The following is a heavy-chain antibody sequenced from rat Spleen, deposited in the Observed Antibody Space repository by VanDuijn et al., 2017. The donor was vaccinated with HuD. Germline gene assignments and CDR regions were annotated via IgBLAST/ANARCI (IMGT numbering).Heavy chain of an antibody. D-gene: IGHD1-4*01. CDR2: ISPTGGST. Sequence: EVQLVESGGGLVQPGRSLKLSCAASGFTFSDYNMAWVRQAPKKGLEWVATISPTGGSTSYRDSVKGRFTISRDNARGTLYLQMDSLRSEDTATYYCARVGTRVSRFAYWGQGVMVTVSS. V-gene: IGHV5-7*01. CDR3: ARVGTRVSRFAY. CDR1: GFTFSDYN. J-gene: IGHJ2*01.